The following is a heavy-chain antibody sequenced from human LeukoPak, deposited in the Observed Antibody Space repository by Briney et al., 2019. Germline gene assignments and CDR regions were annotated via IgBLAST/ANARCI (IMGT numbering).Heavy chain of an antibody. D-gene: IGHD6-13*01. CDR2: ISSSSSYI. CDR1: GFTFSSHS. Sequence: GGSLRLSCAASGFTFSSHSMNWVRQAPGKGLESGSSISSSSSYIYYADSVKGRFTISRDNAKNSLYLQMNSLRAEDTAVYYCARGSAGYSSSWTDYWGQGTLVTVSS. CDR3: ARGSAGYSSSWTDY. J-gene: IGHJ4*02. V-gene: IGHV3-21*01.